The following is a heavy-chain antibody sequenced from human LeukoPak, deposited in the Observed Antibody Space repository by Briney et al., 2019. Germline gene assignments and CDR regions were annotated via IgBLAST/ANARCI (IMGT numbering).Heavy chain of an antibody. V-gene: IGHV3-64*04. CDR1: GFIFSSYA. J-gene: IGHJ5*02. CDR2: ITNDVGST. Sequence: PGGSLRLSCSASGFIFSSYAMHWVRQAPGKRLEYVSAITNDVGSTFYADSVKGRFTISRDNAKNSLYLQMNSLRAEDTAVYYCAREDGSSFDPWGQGTLVTVSS. CDR3: AREDGSSFDP. D-gene: IGHD6-6*01.